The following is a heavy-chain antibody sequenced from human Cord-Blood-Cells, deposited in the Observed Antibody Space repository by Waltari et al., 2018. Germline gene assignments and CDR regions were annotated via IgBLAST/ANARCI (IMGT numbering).Heavy chain of an antibody. D-gene: IGHD2-2*01. CDR3: ARDGGYCSSTSCYPNWFDP. CDR2: ISSSSSTI. Sequence: EVQLVESGGGLVQPGGSPRLSCAASGFTFSSYSMNWVRQAPGKGLEWVSYISSSSSTIYYADSVKGRFTISRDNAKNSLYLQMNSLRDEDTAVYYCARDGGYCSSTSCYPNWFDPWGQGTLVTVSS. J-gene: IGHJ5*02. CDR1: GFTFSSYS. V-gene: IGHV3-48*02.